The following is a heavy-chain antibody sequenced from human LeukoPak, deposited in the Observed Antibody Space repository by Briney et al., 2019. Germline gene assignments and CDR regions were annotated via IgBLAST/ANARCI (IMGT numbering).Heavy chain of an antibody. D-gene: IGHD5-18*01. V-gene: IGHV3-48*04. CDR2: ISSSSSTI. CDR1: GFTFSSYS. CDR3: AREAGYSYGYYYYYGMDV. J-gene: IGHJ6*02. Sequence: GGSLRLSCAASGFTFSSYSMNWVRQAPGKGLEWVSYISSSSSTIYYADSVKGRFTISRDNAKNSLYLQMNSLRAEDTAVYYCAREAGYSYGYYYYYGMDVWGQGTTVAVSS.